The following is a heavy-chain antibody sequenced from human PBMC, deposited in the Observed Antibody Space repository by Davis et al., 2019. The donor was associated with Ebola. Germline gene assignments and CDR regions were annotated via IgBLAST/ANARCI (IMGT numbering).Heavy chain of an antibody. CDR3: ARGYSGWFDP. D-gene: IGHD3-10*01. Sequence: SETLSLTCTVSGGSISSSSYYWGWILQPPGKGLEWIGEINHSGSTNYNPSLKSQVTISVDTSKNQFSLKLSSVTAADTAVYYWARGYSGWFDPWGQRTLVTVSS. V-gene: IGHV4-39*07. J-gene: IGHJ5*02. CDR1: GGSISSSSYY. CDR2: INHSGST.